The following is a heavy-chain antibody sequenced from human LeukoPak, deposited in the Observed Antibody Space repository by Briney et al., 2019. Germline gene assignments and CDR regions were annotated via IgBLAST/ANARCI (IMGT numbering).Heavy chain of an antibody. D-gene: IGHD4-17*01. V-gene: IGHV4-59*08. CDR1: GGSINSYY. J-gene: IGHJ1*01. CDR2: IYYSGSA. CDR3: ASIPKYRTTVTAH. Sequence: PSETLSLTCTVSGGSINSYYWSWIRQPPGKGLEWIGYIYYSGSATYNPSLKSRVIISVDTSKNQFSLKLSSVTAADTAVYYCASIPKYRTTVTAHWGQGTLVTVSS.